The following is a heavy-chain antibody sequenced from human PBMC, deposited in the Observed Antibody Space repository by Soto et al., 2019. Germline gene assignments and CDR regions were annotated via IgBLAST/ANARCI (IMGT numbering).Heavy chain of an antibody. CDR2: ISRDGTNK. CDR3: ARSSSAAVADSFDF. Sequence: QVQVVESGGGVVQPGRSLRLSCAASGFTSSRYAIHWVRQAPGKGLEWVAVISRDGTNKYYVDSVKGRFTISRDNSRNTLYLQMNSLRHEDAAVYYCARSSSAAVADSFDFWGQGTLVTVSS. D-gene: IGHD6-19*01. J-gene: IGHJ4*02. CDR1: GFTSSRYA. V-gene: IGHV3-30*04.